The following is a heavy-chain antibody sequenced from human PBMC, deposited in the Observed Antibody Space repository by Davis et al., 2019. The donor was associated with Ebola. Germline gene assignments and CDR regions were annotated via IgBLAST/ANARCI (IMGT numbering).Heavy chain of an antibody. J-gene: IGHJ4*02. Sequence: AASVKVSCKASGYSFTDDGISWVRQAPGQGLEWMGGIIPIFGTANYAQKFQGRVTITADKSTSTAYLELSSLRSEDTAVYYCARNGGKAARPGGSFDYWGQGTLVTVSS. CDR1: GYSFTDDG. CDR2: IIPIFGTA. CDR3: ARNGGKAARPGGSFDY. V-gene: IGHV1-69*06. D-gene: IGHD6-6*01.